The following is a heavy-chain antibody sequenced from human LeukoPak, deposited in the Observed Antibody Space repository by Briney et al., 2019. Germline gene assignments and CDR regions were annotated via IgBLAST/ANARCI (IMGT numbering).Heavy chain of an antibody. V-gene: IGHV3-7*03. CDR1: GFTFSSYA. J-gene: IGHJ6*03. CDR2: IKEDGSER. CDR3: ALGRYYFYYMDV. Sequence: AGGSLRLSCAASGFTFSSYAMYWVRQAPGKGPEGVANIKEDGSERNYVDSVKGRFTISRDNAQNSLYLQMNSLRVEDTAVYYCALGRYYFYYMDVWGKGTTVTVSS.